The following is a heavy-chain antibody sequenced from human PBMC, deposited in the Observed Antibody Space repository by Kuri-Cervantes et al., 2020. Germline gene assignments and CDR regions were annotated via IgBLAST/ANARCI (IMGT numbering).Heavy chain of an antibody. CDR2: INHSGST. Sequence: SQTLSLTCAVYGGSFSGYYWSWIRQPPGKGLEWIGEINHSGSTNYNPSLKSRVTISVDTSKNQFSLKLSSVTAADTAVYYCARVPRRGYSGYDKKYFDYWGQGTLVTVS. D-gene: IGHD5-12*01. CDR3: ARVPRRGYSGYDKKYFDY. V-gene: IGHV4-34*01. J-gene: IGHJ4*02. CDR1: GGSFSGYY.